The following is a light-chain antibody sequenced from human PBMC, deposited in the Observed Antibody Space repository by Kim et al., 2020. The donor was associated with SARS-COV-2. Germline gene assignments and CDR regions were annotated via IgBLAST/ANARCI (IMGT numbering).Light chain of an antibody. CDR1: QGIGSW. V-gene: IGKV1-12*01. J-gene: IGKJ4*01. CDR2: AAS. Sequence: DIQMTQSPSSVSASVGDRVTITCRASQGIGSWLAWYQQKLGKAPKLLIYAASSLQSGVPSRFSGSGSGTYFTLTISSLQPEDFATYFCQQANSFPRAFGGGTKVDI. CDR3: QQANSFPRA.